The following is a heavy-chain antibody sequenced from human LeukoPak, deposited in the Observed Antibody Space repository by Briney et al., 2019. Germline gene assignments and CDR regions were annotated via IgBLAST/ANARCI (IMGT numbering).Heavy chain of an antibody. Sequence: PRGSLRLSCAASGFTFSSYAMSSARQAPGKGLGWVSAISDSVGSTNYTDSVRGRVTLSRDTTKNTLYLQINSLRAEDTAVYYCAKDKLAAAGEYYFDYWGQGTLVTVSS. J-gene: IGHJ4*02. D-gene: IGHD6-13*01. CDR1: GFTFSSYA. CDR2: ISDSVGST. V-gene: IGHV3-23*01. CDR3: AKDKLAAAGEYYFDY.